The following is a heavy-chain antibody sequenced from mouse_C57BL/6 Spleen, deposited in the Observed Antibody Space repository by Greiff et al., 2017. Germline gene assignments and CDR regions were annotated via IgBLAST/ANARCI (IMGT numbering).Heavy chain of an antibody. D-gene: IGHD3-2*02. Sequence: QVQLQQPGAELVRPGPSVTLSCTASGYTFTSYCIHWVKQRPGQGLEWIGVIDPSDSYTNYNQKFKGKATLTVDTPSSPDYMQVSSRTSEDSAVYYGARTAQATFAYWGQGTLVTVSA. CDR1: GYTFTSYC. V-gene: IGHV1-59*01. CDR3: ARTAQATFAY. J-gene: IGHJ3*01. CDR2: IDPSDSYT.